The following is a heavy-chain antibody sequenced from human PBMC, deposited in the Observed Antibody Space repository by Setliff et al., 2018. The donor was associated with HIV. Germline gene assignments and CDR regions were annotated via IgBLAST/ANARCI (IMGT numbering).Heavy chain of an antibody. CDR1: GGSIDGYY. J-gene: IGHJ4*02. Sequence: SETLSLTCSVSGGSIDGYYWSWIRQPAGKGLEWIGRIYSSGSINYNPSLTSRLTISVDTSKNHFSLKLRSVTAADTAIYYCARGESGYSSSWYPLPFDYWGQGTLVTVSS. CDR2: IYSSGSI. CDR3: ARGESGYSSSWYPLPFDY. V-gene: IGHV4-4*07. D-gene: IGHD6-13*01.